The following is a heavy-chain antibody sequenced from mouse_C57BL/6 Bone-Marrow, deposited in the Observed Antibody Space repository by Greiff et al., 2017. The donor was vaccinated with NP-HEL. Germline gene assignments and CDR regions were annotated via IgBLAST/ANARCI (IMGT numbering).Heavy chain of an antibody. CDR2: IRSKSNNYAT. CDR1: GFSFNTYA. D-gene: IGHD2-10*01. J-gene: IGHJ1*03. V-gene: IGHV10-1*01. CDR3: VRPSFYGNWYFDV. Sequence: DVKLVESGGGLVQPKGSLKLSCAASGFSFNTYAMNWVRQAPGKGLEWVARIRSKSNNYATYYADSVKDRFTISRDDSESMLYLQMNNLKTEDTAMYYCVRPSFYGNWYFDVWGTGTTVTVSS.